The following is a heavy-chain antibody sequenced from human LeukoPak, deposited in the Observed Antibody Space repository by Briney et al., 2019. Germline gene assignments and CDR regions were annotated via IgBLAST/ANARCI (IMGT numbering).Heavy chain of an antibody. V-gene: IGHV4-4*07. J-gene: IGHJ5*01. CDR2: VFSRGTT. D-gene: IGHD1-26*01. Sequence: SETLSLTCSVSGGSMNNYYWNWIRQSPKKGLEWIGFVFSRGTTNFNPYFRSRLTMSIDTPTNQFSLTLTSMTAADTAVYFCARSWAAKWELPGQFDSWGQGRLVTVSS. CDR1: GGSMNNYY. CDR3: ARSWAAKWELPGQFDS.